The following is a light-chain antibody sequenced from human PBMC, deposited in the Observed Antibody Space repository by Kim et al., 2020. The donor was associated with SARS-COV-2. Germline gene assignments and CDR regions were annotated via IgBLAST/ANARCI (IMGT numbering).Light chain of an antibody. Sequence: PGDSGTLSCRASQHVRNNLLAWHQHKPGQAPRLLIYAASSRARGVPDRFSGSGSGTDFTLTINRVQPEDFAVYYCQIYDGEPPNSFGKGTKLEI. V-gene: IGKV3-20*01. CDR1: QHVRNNL. J-gene: IGKJ2*03. CDR3: QIYDGEPPNS. CDR2: AAS.